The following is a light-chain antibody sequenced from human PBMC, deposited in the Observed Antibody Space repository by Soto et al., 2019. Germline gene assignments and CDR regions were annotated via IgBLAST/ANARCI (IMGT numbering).Light chain of an antibody. CDR1: SSNIGDYS. CDR3: ATWDSALSAGV. Sequence: QSVLTQPPSMSAAPGQMVAISCSGTSSNIGDYSVSWYQHFPGTAPKELIYDNNRRPPGIPDRFSCSKSGTSATLPIIGLQTGDEADYYCATWDSALSAGVFGGGTKLTVL. V-gene: IGLV1-51*01. J-gene: IGLJ3*02. CDR2: DNN.